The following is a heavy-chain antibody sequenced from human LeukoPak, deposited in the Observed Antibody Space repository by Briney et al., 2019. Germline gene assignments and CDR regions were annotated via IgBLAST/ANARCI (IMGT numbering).Heavy chain of an antibody. Sequence: GGSLRLSCTVSGFTVSSNSMSWVRQAPGKGLEWVSFIYRDNTHYSDSVKGRFTISSDNSKNTLYLQMNSLRAEDTAVYYCAKDSWELLGGPDFDYWGQGTLVTVSS. CDR3: AKDSWELLGGPDFDY. D-gene: IGHD1-26*01. J-gene: IGHJ4*02. CDR2: IYRDNT. CDR1: GFTVSSNS. V-gene: IGHV3-66*03.